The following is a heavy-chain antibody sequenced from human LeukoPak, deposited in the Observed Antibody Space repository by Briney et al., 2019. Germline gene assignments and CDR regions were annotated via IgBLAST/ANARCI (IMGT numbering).Heavy chain of an antibody. CDR3: AREGNAPRYFDY. V-gene: IGHV1-46*01. J-gene: IGHJ4*02. CDR2: INPSGGST. CDR1: RYTFTSYY. Sequence: GASVTVSCKASRYTFTSYYMHWVRQAPGQGLEWMGLINPSGGSTSYAQKFQGRVTMTRDTSTSTVYMGLSSLRSEDTAVYYCAREGNAPRYFDYWGQGTLVTVSS. D-gene: IGHD3-16*02.